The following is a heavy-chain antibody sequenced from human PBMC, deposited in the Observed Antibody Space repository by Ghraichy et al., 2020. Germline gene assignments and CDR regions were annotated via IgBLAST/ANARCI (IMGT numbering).Heavy chain of an antibody. Sequence: GGSLRLSCAASGFIFSRYAMSWVRQAPGKGLEWVSDISGSGGSTYYADSVKGRFTISRDNSKNTLYLQMNSLRAEDTAVYYCAKEEGYSDGPNDYWGPGTLVTVSP. D-gene: IGHD5-18*01. J-gene: IGHJ4*02. CDR1: GFIFSRYA. V-gene: IGHV3-23*01. CDR3: AKEEGYSDGPNDY. CDR2: ISGSGGST.